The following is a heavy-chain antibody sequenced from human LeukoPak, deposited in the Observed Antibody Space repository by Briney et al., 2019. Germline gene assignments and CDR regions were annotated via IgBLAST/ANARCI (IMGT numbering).Heavy chain of an antibody. J-gene: IGHJ4*02. CDR3: ARGGHGNSFGFVNY. CDR2: IWYDGSNQ. D-gene: IGHD3-10*01. Sequence: GRSLRLSCAASGFAFSSYGMHCVRQAPGKGLEWVAVIWYDGSNQYYGDSVKGRFTISRDNSKNTLYLQMDSLRAEDTAVYYCARGGHGNSFGFVNYWGQGTLVTVSS. V-gene: IGHV3-33*08. CDR1: GFAFSSYG.